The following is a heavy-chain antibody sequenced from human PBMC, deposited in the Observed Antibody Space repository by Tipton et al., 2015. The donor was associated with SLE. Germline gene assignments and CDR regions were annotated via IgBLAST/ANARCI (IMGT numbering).Heavy chain of an antibody. CDR3: ASTRFSGSKLDY. V-gene: IGHV3-9*01. CDR2: ISWNCDNI. Sequence: SLRLSCAASGFNFDDYAMHWVRQAPGKGLEWVSGISWNCDNIGYEDSVKGRFTISRDNAKNSLSLQMNSLRVEDTAVYYCASTRFSGSKLDYWGQATLVTVSS. J-gene: IGHJ4*02. CDR1: GFNFDDYA. D-gene: IGHD5-12*01.